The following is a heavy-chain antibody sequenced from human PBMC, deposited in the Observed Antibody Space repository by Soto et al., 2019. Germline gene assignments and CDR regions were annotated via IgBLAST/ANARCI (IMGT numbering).Heavy chain of an antibody. CDR2: ISYDGSNK. CDR1: GFTFSSYG. Sequence: GGSLRLSCAASGFTFSSYGMHWVRQAPGKGLEWVAVISYDGSNKYYADSVKGRFTISRDNSKNTLYLQMNSLRAEDTAVYYCAKDRDWAPRFDPWGQGTLVTVSS. J-gene: IGHJ5*02. V-gene: IGHV3-30*18. CDR3: AKDRDWAPRFDP. D-gene: IGHD3-9*01.